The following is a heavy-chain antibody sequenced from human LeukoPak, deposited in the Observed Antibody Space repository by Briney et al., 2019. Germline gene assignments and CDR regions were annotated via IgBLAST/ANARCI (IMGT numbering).Heavy chain of an antibody. CDR3: IRAGHQDYYYFDL. CDR2: INNDGSAT. Sequence: GGSLRLSCAASGFAFSKYWIHWVRQGPGEGLMWVSRINNDGSATVYADSVRGRFTISRDNAENTVYLQMSSPRAEDTAVYYCIRAGHQDYYYFDLWGRGTLVTVSS. J-gene: IGHJ2*01. V-gene: IGHV3-74*01. CDR1: GFAFSKYW.